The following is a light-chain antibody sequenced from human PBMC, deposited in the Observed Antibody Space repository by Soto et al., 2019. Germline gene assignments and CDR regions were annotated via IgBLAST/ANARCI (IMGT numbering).Light chain of an antibody. CDR1: QSVRSY. V-gene: IGKV3-20*01. CDR2: GAS. CDR3: QQYGSLSWT. Sequence: EIGLTQSPATLSGSPGERATLSCRASQSVRSYLAWYQQKPGQAPRLLIYGASSRATGIPDRFSGSGYGTDFTLTISRLEPEDFAVYYCQQYGSLSWTFGQGTKVDI. J-gene: IGKJ1*01.